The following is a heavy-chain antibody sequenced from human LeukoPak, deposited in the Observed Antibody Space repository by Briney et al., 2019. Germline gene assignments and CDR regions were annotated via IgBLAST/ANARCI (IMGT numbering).Heavy chain of an antibody. CDR2: IYYSGNT. J-gene: IGHJ4*02. CDR3: ARQTGSGLFILP. CDR1: GGSISSTTYY. Sequence: SETLSLTCTVSGGSISSTTYYWAWIRQPPGKGLEWIGSIYYSGNTYYNASLKSQVSISIDTSKNQFSLRLTSVTAADTAVYYCARQTGSGLFILPGGQGTLVTVSS. V-gene: IGHV4-39*01. D-gene: IGHD3/OR15-3a*01.